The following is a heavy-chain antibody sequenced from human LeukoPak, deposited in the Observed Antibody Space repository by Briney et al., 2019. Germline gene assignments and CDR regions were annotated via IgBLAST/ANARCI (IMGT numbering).Heavy chain of an antibody. CDR1: GFTFSSYS. V-gene: IGHV3-21*01. CDR3: ARGIAAAGAY. CDR2: ISSSSSYI. D-gene: IGHD6-13*01. J-gene: IGHJ4*02. Sequence: GGSLRLSCAASGFTFSSYSMNWVRQAPGKGLEWVSSISSSSSYIYYADSVKGRFTISRDNAKNSLYLQMNNLRAEDTAVYYCARGIAAAGAYWGQGTLVTVSS.